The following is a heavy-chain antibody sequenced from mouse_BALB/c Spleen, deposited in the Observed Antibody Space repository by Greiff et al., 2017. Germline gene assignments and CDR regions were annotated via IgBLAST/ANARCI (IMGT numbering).Heavy chain of an antibody. V-gene: IGHV1-7*01. CDR3: ARLRDYRPAD. CDR2: INPSTGYT. Sequence: VQLQESGAELAKPGASVKMSCKASGYTFTSYWMHWVKQRPGQGLEWIGYINPSTGYTEYNQKFKDKATLTADKSSSTAYMQLSSLTSEDSAVYYCARLRDYRPADWGQGTLVTVSA. D-gene: IGHD2-14*01. CDR1: GYTFTSYW. J-gene: IGHJ3*01.